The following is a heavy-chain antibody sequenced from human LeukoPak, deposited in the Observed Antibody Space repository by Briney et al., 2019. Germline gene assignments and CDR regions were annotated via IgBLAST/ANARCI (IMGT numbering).Heavy chain of an antibody. CDR1: GYSIGSDYY. V-gene: IGHV4-38-2*02. J-gene: IGHJ3*01. Sequence: SETLSLTCTVSGYSIGSDYYWGWIRQPPGKGLEWVGSIYHRGSTYYNPSLQSQVTISMNTPKNQFFLRLRSVTAADTAVYFCARVGGSDAFDFWGQGTRVTVSS. D-gene: IGHD3-16*01. CDR2: IYHRGST. CDR3: ARVGGSDAFDF.